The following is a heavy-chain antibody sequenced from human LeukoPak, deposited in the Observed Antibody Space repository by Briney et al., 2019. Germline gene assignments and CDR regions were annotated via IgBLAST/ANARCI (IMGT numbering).Heavy chain of an antibody. CDR3: VRRGRSGERTAFNI. CDR2: IKEDAGEK. CDR1: GFNFRGDW. D-gene: IGHD3-10*01. J-gene: IGHJ3*02. Sequence: LPGGSLRLPCSASGFNFRGDWMSWVRQAPGKGRESVAIIKEDAGEKYYVQSVRGRFTISRDNAKNSLYLQMNNLRDEDTAVYYCVRRGRSGERTAFNIWGQGTKVTVSS. V-gene: IGHV3-7*01.